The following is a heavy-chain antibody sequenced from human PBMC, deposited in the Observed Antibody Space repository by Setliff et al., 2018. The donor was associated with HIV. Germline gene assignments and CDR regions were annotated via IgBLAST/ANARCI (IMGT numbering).Heavy chain of an antibody. CDR1: GGSLTSYY. J-gene: IGHJ5*02. Sequence: PSETLSLTCIVSGGSLTSYYWSWIRQAPGKGLEWIGYAFYSGSTNYNPSLKSRVTISVDASKNQFSLRLSSVTAADTAVYYCARGFLRSRRRWFDPWGQGTLVTVSS. V-gene: IGHV4-59*01. CDR2: AFYSGST. CDR3: ARGFLRSRRRWFDP. D-gene: IGHD4-17*01.